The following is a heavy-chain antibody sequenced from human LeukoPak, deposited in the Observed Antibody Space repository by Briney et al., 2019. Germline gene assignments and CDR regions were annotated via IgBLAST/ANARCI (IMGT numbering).Heavy chain of an antibody. CDR3: ARGLDDYGDYERWYYMDV. J-gene: IGHJ6*03. D-gene: IGHD4-17*01. Sequence: GASVKVSCKASGGTFSSYAISWVRQAPGQGLEWMGGIIPIFGTANYAQKFQGRVTITADKSTGTAYMELSSLRSEDTAVYYCARGLDDYGDYERWYYMDVWGKGTTVTVSS. CDR1: GGTFSSYA. CDR2: IIPIFGTA. V-gene: IGHV1-69*06.